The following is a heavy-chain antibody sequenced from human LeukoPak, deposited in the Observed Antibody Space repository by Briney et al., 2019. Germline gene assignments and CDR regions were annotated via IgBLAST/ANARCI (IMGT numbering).Heavy chain of an antibody. CDR1: GFTFSSYS. D-gene: IGHD1-26*01. J-gene: IGHJ3*02. CDR3: ARDRYSGSYSDAFDI. Sequence: GGSLRLSCAASGFTFSSYSMNWVRQAPGKGLEWVSSISSSSSYIYYADSVKGRFTISRDNAKNSLYLQMNSPRAEDTAVYYCARDRYSGSYSDAFDIWGQGTMVTVSS. V-gene: IGHV3-21*01. CDR2: ISSSSSYI.